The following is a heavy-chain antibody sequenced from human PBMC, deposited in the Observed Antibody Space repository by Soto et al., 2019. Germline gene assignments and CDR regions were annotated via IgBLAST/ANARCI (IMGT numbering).Heavy chain of an antibody. J-gene: IGHJ4*02. D-gene: IGHD2-21*02. Sequence: PWGSLRLSCAASGFTFSSYGMHWVRQAPCKGLEWVAVIWYDGSNKYYADSVKVRFTISRDNSKNTLYLQMNSLRAEDTAVYYCARDYCGGDCYSDYWGQGTLVTSPQ. CDR2: IWYDGSNK. CDR3: ARDYCGGDCYSDY. V-gene: IGHV3-33*01. CDR1: GFTFSSYG.